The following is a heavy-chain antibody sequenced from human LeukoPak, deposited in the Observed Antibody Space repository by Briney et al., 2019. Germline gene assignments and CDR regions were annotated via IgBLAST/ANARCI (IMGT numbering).Heavy chain of an antibody. V-gene: IGHV3-21*01. CDR1: GFTFSSYS. Sequence: PGGSLRLSCAASGFTFSSYSMNWVRQAPGKGLEWVSSISSSSSYIYYADSVKGRFTISRDNAKNSLYLQMNSLRAEDTAVYYCARDQYDYVWGNYYYYGMDVWGQGTTVTVSS. CDR3: ARDQYDYVWGNYYYYGMDV. CDR2: ISSSSSYI. J-gene: IGHJ6*02. D-gene: IGHD3-16*01.